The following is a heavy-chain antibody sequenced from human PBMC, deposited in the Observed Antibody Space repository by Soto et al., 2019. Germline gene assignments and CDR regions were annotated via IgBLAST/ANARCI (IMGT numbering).Heavy chain of an antibody. CDR1: GYTFSTYA. CDR3: ARGKGMEENYFYYGLDI. D-gene: IGHD1-1*01. Sequence: QVQVVQSGDEVKKPGASVKVSCKASGYTFSTYAMHWVRQAPGQSLEWMGWLNGGTGQTRYSQKFQDRVIITRDTSASTGYMELSSLTSEDTAVYYCARGKGMEENYFYYGLDIWGQGTTVTVSS. J-gene: IGHJ6*02. V-gene: IGHV1-3*01. CDR2: LNGGTGQT.